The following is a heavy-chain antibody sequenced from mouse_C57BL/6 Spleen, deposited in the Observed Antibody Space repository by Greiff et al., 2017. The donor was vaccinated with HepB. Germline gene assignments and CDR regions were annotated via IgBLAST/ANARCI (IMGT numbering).Heavy chain of an antibody. CDR3: ARSRGNYGGFAY. D-gene: IGHD2-1*01. CDR1: GYTFTDYY. Sequence: EVQLQQSGPELVKPGASVKISCKASGYTFTDYYMNWVKQSHGKSLEWIGDINPNNGGTSYNQKFKGKATLTVDKSSSTAYMELRSLTSEDSAVYYCARSRGNYGGFAYWGQGTLVTVSA. V-gene: IGHV1-26*01. J-gene: IGHJ3*01. CDR2: INPNNGGT.